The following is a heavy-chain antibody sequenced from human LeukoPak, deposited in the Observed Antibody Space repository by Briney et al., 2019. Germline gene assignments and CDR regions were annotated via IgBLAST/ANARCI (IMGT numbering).Heavy chain of an antibody. CDR1: GGSFSGYS. V-gene: IGHV4-34*01. CDR3: ARALGYYDFWSGYYGTPPAGFDY. CDR2: INNSGST. Sequence: PSETLSLTCAVYGGSFSGYSWSWIRQPPGKGLEWIGEINNSGSTNYNPSLKSRVSISVDTSKNQFSLKLSSVTAADTAVYCRARALGYYDFWSGYYGTPPAGFDYWGQGTLVTVSS. J-gene: IGHJ4*02. D-gene: IGHD3-3*01.